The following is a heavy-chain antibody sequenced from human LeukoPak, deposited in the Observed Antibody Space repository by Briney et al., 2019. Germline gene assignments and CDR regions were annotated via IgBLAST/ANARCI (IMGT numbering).Heavy chain of an antibody. CDR1: GFTFSSYA. CDR3: ARDHDFWSGRGPWFDP. J-gene: IGHJ5*02. V-gene: IGHV3-64*01. D-gene: IGHD3-3*01. CDR2: ISSNGGST. Sequence: PGGSLRLSRAASGFTFSSYAMHWVRQAPGKGLEYVSAISSNGGSTYYANSVKGRFTISRDNSKNTLYLQMGSLRAEDMAVYYCARDHDFWSGRGPWFDPWGQGTLVTVSS.